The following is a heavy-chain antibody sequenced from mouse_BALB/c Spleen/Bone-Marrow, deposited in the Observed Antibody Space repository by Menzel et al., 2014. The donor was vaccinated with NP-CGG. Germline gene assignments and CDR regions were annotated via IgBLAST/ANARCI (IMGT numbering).Heavy chain of an antibody. CDR3: RAYYRYDGYAMDY. D-gene: IGHD2-14*01. Sequence: QVQLQQPGAELVRPGASVTLSCKASGYTFTDYEMHWVKQTPVRGLEWIGAIDPGTGGTAYNQKFKGKATLTADKSSSTAYMELRSLTSEDSAVYYCRAYYRYDGYAMDYWGQGTSVTVSS. J-gene: IGHJ4*01. V-gene: IGHV1-15*01. CDR1: GYTFTDYE. CDR2: IDPGTGGT.